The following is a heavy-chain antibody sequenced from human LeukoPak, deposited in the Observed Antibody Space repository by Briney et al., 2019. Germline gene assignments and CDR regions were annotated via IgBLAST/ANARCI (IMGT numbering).Heavy chain of an antibody. V-gene: IGHV3-53*01. Sequence: PGGSLRLSCAASGFTVNNNYVSWVRQAPGKGLEWVSVIYGGGSTYYAASVKGRFTISRDNSKNTVYLQMNSLRAEDAAVYYCARVQRSSNWFDPWGQGTLVTVSS. CDR3: ARVQRSSNWFDP. CDR1: GFTVNNNY. D-gene: IGHD5-24*01. J-gene: IGHJ5*02. CDR2: IYGGGST.